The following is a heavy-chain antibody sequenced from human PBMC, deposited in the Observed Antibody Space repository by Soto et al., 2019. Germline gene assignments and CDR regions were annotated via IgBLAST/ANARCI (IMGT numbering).Heavy chain of an antibody. V-gene: IGHV3-74*01. CDR2: ISGNGRTT. Sequence: EVQLVESGGDLVQPGGSLRLSCAASGFTFSNFWMHWVRQVPGKGLVWVSRISGNGRTTNYADSVKGRFTISRDNAKNTLYVQMNSLRAEDTAVYYCARGGDDSTYFYTNVWGKGTTVTVSS. D-gene: IGHD4-4*01. J-gene: IGHJ6*03. CDR1: GFTFSNFW. CDR3: ARGGDDSTYFYTNV.